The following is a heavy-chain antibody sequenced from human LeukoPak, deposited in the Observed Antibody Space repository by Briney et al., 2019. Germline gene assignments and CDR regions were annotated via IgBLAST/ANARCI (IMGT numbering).Heavy chain of an antibody. CDR3: ARGGALRYYYYYYMDV. J-gene: IGHJ6*03. CDR1: GGSFSGYY. Sequence: SETLSLTCAVYGGSFSGYYWSWIRQPPGKGLEWIGEINHSGSTNYNPSLKSRVTISVDTSKNQFSLKLSSVTAADTAVYYCARGGALRYYYYYYMDVWGKGTTVTVSS. CDR2: INHSGST. V-gene: IGHV4-34*01. D-gene: IGHD4-17*01.